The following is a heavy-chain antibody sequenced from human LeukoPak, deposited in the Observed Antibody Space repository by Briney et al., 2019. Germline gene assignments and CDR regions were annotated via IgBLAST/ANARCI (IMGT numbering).Heavy chain of an antibody. Sequence: SVKVSCKASGGTFSSYAISWVRQAPGQGLEWMGGIIPIFGTANYAQKFQGRVTIIADESTSTAYMELSSLRSEDTAVYYCASTKFLGSGHNYDYWGQGTLVTVSS. CDR1: GGTFSSYA. D-gene: IGHD5-24*01. CDR3: ASTKFLGSGHNYDY. CDR2: IIPIFGTA. V-gene: IGHV1-69*01. J-gene: IGHJ4*02.